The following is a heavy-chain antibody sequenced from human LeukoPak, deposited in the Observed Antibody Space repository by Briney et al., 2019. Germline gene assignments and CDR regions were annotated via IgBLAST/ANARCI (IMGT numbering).Heavy chain of an antibody. V-gene: IGHV3-11*01. D-gene: IGHD4-17*01. CDR3: ARSYGDYPDDAFDI. CDR2: ISSSGSTI. Sequence: GGSLRLSCAASGFTFSDYYMSWIRQVPGKGLEWVSYISSSGSTIYYADSVKGRFTISRDNAKNSLYLQMNSLRAEDTAVYYCARSYGDYPDDAFDIWGQGTMVTVSS. CDR1: GFTFSDYY. J-gene: IGHJ3*02.